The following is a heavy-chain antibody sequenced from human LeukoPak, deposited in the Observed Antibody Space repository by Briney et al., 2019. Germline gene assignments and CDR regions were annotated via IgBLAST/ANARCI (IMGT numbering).Heavy chain of an antibody. D-gene: IGHD3-10*02. CDR3: AELGITMIGGV. CDR1: GFSFSSYA. Sequence: GGSLRLSCAASGFSFSSYAMHWVRQAPGKGLEWVAFIRDDGNNKHYVDSVKGRFTISRDNSKSTLYLQMNSLRAEDTAVYYCAELGITMIGGVWGKGTTVTISS. V-gene: IGHV3-30*02. J-gene: IGHJ6*04. CDR2: IRDDGNNK.